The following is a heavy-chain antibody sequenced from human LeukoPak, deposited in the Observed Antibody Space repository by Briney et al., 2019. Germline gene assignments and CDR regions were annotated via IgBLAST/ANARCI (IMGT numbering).Heavy chain of an antibody. Sequence: GRFTIPRDNAKNSLYLQMNSLRAEDTAVYYCARVKVPAALFDYWGQGTLVTVSS. J-gene: IGHJ4*02. V-gene: IGHV3-11*06. CDR3: ARVKVPAALFDY. D-gene: IGHD2-2*01.